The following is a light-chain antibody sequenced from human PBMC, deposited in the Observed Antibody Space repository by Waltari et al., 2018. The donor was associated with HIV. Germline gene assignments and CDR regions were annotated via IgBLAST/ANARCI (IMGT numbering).Light chain of an antibody. CDR1: RGISSY. CDR2: AAS. V-gene: IGKV1-9*01. CDR3: QQLNSYPRT. J-gene: IGKJ1*01. Sequence: DIQLTQSPSFLSVSVGDRVTITCRASRGISSYLAWYQQKPGKAPKLLIYAASTLQSGVPSRFSGSGSGTEFTLTISSLQPEDFATYYCQQLNSYPRTFGQGTKVEIK.